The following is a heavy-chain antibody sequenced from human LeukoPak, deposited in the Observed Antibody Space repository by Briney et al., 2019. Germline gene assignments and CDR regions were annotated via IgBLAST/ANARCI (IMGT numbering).Heavy chain of an antibody. CDR1: GGSISSGGYY. J-gene: IGHJ4*02. Sequence: SQTLSPTCTVSGGSISSGGYYWSWIRQHPGKGLERIGYIYYSGSTYYNPSLKSRVTISVDTSKNQFSLKLSSVTAADTAVYYCASCALSGSYSFDYWGQGTLVTVSS. V-gene: IGHV4-31*03. CDR3: ASCALSGSYSFDY. D-gene: IGHD1-26*01. CDR2: IYYSGST.